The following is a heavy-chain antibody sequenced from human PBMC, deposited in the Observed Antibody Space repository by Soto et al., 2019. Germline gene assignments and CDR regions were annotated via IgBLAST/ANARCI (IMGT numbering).Heavy chain of an antibody. V-gene: IGHV1-8*02. D-gene: IGHD6-13*01. CDR2: MNPGSGKT. Sequence: QVQLVQSGAEVKEPGASVRVSCKASGYTFINFDISWVRQAAGQGLEWLGWMNPGSGKTGYASKFTGRVAMSRDASPGTSHLELSSLTSDVTSVYYLARMASAGTLNLFDPWGQGTLVTVSS. CDR3: ARMASAGTLNLFDP. J-gene: IGHJ5*02. CDR1: GYTFINFD.